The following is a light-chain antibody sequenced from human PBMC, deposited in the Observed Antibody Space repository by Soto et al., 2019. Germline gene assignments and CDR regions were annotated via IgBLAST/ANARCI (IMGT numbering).Light chain of an antibody. Sequence: SYELTQPPSVSVAPGQTARITCGGNNIGSKSLHWYQQKPGQAPALVVYDDTDRPSGIPERFSGSNSGNTATLTISTVEAGDEADYYCQVWDSSSDHPVFGGGTKVTVL. V-gene: IGLV3-21*02. J-gene: IGLJ2*01. CDR1: NIGSKS. CDR3: QVWDSSSDHPV. CDR2: DDT.